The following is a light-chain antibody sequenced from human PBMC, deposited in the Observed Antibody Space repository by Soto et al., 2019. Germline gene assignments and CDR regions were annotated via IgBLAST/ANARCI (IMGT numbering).Light chain of an antibody. CDR2: KAS. J-gene: IGKJ1*01. V-gene: IGKV1-5*03. CDR3: QQYNSYWWT. CDR1: QSISSW. Sequence: DIQMTQSPSTLSASVGDRVTITCRASQSISSWLAWYQQKPGKAPKLLIYKASSLESGVPSRFIGSGSGTEFTLTISSLQPDDFATYYCQQYNSYWWTFGQGTKVEIK.